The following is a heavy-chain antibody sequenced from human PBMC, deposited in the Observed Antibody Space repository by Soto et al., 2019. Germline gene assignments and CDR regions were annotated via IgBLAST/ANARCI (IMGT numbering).Heavy chain of an antibody. CDR1: GGTFSSYA. V-gene: IGHV1-69*12. CDR2: IIPIFGTA. Sequence: QVQLVQSGAEVKKPGSSVKVSCKASGGTFSSYAISWVRQAPGQGLEWMGGIIPIFGTANYAQKFQGRVTITADESTSTAYMELSSLRSEDTAVYDCARGRPDSSGSHGDYWGQGTLVTVSS. CDR3: ARGRPDSSGSHGDY. D-gene: IGHD3-22*01. J-gene: IGHJ4*02.